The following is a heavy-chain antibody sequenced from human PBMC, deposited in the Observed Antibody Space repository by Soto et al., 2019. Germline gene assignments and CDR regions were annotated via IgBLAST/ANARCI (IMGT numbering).Heavy chain of an antibody. CDR3: ARGRLPQGYHDCGMDF. Sequence: EVQLVESGGGLVQPGGSLTLSCVASGFTFTTYCMHWVRQAPGKGLEYLSAISNDAVHTYYANSVKDRFTISRDNSIHTVDLQTDGLSYEELAVYYVARGRLPQGYHDCGMDFQAQGTNDTVSS. CDR1: GFTFTTYC. V-gene: IGHV3-64*01. J-gene: IGHJ6*01. CDR2: ISNDAVHT.